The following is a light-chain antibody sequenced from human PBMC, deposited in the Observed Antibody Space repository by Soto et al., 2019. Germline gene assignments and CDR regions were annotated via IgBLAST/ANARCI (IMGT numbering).Light chain of an antibody. V-gene: IGLV2-14*01. Sequence: QPVLTQPASVSGSPGQPITIPCTGTSSDVGYFNYVSWYQQHPGKAPKLLIYEVSNRPSGLSHRFSGSKSGNTATLTISGLQAEDEAYYYCSSYTGSDSWVFGGGTKLTVL. CDR2: EVS. J-gene: IGLJ3*02. CDR3: SSYTGSDSWV. CDR1: SSDVGYFNY.